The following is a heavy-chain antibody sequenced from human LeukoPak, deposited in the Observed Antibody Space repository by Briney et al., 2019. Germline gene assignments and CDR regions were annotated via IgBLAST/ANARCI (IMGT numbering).Heavy chain of an antibody. Sequence: TSETLSLTCTVSGYSISSGYYWGWIRQPPGKGLEWIGSIYHSGSTYYNPSLKSRVTISVDTSKNQFSLKLSSVTAADTAVYYCARDQLDYWGQGTLVTVSS. V-gene: IGHV4-38-2*02. D-gene: IGHD2-2*01. CDR2: IYHSGST. CDR3: ARDQLDY. CDR1: GYSISSGYY. J-gene: IGHJ4*02.